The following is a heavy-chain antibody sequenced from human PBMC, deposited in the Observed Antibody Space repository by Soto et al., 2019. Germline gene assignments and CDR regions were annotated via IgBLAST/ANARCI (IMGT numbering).Heavy chain of an antibody. D-gene: IGHD2-2*02. CDR2: LTISGGST. J-gene: IGHJ4*02. CDR3: TKGAFVGVPAAIPPTDY. CDR1: GFTFSSYA. V-gene: IGHV3-23*01. Sequence: EVQLLESGGGLVQPGGSLRLSCAASGFTFSSYAMTWVRQAPGKGLEWVSALTISGGSTYYADSVKGRFTISRDNSKSTLYLQMNSLRAEDTAVYYCTKGAFVGVPAAIPPTDYGGQGTLVTVSS.